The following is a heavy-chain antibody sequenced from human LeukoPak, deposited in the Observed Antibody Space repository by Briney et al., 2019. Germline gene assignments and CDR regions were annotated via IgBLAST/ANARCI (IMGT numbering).Heavy chain of an antibody. CDR1: GLTLSRYS. J-gene: IGHJ4*02. Sequence: GGSLRLSCAASGLTLSRYSMHWVRQAPGKGLEWVSYISSTSSSITYADSVKGRFTISRDNAKNSLYLHMNSLRADDTAVYYCARDXGGEGTDYWSQGTLVTVSS. CDR2: ISSTSSSI. CDR3: ARDXGGEGTDY. D-gene: IGHD1/OR15-1a*01. V-gene: IGHV3-48*01.